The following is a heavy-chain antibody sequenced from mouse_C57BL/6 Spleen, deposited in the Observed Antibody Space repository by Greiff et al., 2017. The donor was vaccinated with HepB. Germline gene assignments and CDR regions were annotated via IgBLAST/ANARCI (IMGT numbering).Heavy chain of an antibody. CDR3: ARRTTVVPCDY. J-gene: IGHJ2*01. D-gene: IGHD1-1*01. CDR2: IYPGGGYT. Sequence: QVQLQQSGAELVRPGSSVKLSCKASGYTFTNYWIGWAKQRPGHGLEWIGDIYPGGGYTNYNEKFKGKATLTADKSSSTAYMQFSSLTSEDSAIYYCARRTTVVPCDYWGQGPTLTVSS. V-gene: IGHV1-63*01. CDR1: GYTFTNYW.